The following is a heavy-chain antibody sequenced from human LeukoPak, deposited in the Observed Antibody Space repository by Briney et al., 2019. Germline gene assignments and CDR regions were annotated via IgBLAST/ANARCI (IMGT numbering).Heavy chain of an antibody. CDR3: ARGGYSSSAWFDP. D-gene: IGHD6-19*01. CDR1: GYTFTGYY. J-gene: IGHJ5*02. Sequence: ASVTVSFTASGYTFTGYYMHWVRQAPGQGLEWMGWINPNSGGTNYAQKFQGRVTMTRDTSISTAYMELSRLRSDDTAVYYCARGGYSSSAWFDPWGQGTLVTVSS. V-gene: IGHV1-2*02. CDR2: INPNSGGT.